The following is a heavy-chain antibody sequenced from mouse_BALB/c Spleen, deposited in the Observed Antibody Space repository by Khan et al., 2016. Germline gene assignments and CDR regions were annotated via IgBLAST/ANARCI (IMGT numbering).Heavy chain of an antibody. D-gene: IGHD2-14*01. Sequence: EVELVESGGGLVQPGGSLKLSCAASGFTFSTYAMSWIRQTPDKRLELVATINSNGGSTYYPDNVKGRFTISRDNAKNTLYLQMSSVKSEDTAMYYCARVRQAVDNWGQGTSVTVSS. CDR2: INSNGGST. V-gene: IGHV5-6-3*01. CDR3: ARVRQAVDN. CDR1: GFTFSTYA. J-gene: IGHJ4*01.